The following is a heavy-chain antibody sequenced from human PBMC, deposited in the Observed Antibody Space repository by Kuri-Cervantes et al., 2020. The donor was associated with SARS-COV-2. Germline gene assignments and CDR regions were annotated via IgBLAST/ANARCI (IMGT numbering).Heavy chain of an antibody. Sequence: GSLSLSCTVSSDSISGYYWSWSRQPAGKGLEWIGRTYALGSTNYSPFLKSRVTMSVATSKNQFSLKLNSVTAADTAVYYCTGEICGIYIKDRGQGTLVTVSS. CDR2: TYALGST. CDR1: SDSISGYY. D-gene: IGHD3-3*01. CDR3: TGEICGIYIKD. J-gene: IGHJ4*01. V-gene: IGHV4-4*07.